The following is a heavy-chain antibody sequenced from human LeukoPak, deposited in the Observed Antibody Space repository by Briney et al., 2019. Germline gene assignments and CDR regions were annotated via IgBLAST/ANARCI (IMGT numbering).Heavy chain of an antibody. D-gene: IGHD3-10*01. CDR2: IYYSGST. V-gene: IGHV4-59*08. CDR1: GGSISSYY. CDR3: ARQGGSGSYYYYYGMDV. Sequence: SETLSLTCTVSGGSISSYYWSWIRQPPGKGLEWIGYIYYSGSTNYNPSLKSRVTISVDTSKNQFSLKLSSVTAADTAVYYCARQGGSGSYYYYYGMDVWGQGTTVTVSS. J-gene: IGHJ6*02.